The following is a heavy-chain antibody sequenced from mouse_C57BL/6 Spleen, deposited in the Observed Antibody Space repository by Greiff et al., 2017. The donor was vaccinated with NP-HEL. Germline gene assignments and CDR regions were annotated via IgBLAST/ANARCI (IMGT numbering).Heavy chain of an antibody. D-gene: IGHD1-1*01. J-gene: IGHJ2*01. V-gene: IGHV3-6*01. CDR1: GYSITCGFY. CDR2: ISFDGIT. Sequence: EVHLVESVPGLVQPSQSLSLTCSVPGYSITCGFYWNWILQFPGNKLEWMGYISFDGITSYTPSLKTRISITRDTSKNQFFLKLNAVTTEDTATYYCARGYGSSYIDYWGQGTTLTGSS. CDR3: ARGYGSSYIDY.